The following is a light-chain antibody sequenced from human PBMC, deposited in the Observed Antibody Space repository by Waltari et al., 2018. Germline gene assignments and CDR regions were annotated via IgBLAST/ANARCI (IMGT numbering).Light chain of an antibody. CDR2: DVS. Sequence: QPALTQPRSVSGSPGQSVTISCTGTSNAVGAYNYDAWHQQHPGKAPKLMIYDVSKRPSGVPDRFSASKSGNTASLTISGLQAEDEADYYCCSYTGTYTHWVFGGGTKLTVL. CDR1: SNAVGAYNY. J-gene: IGLJ3*02. CDR3: CSYTGTYTHWV. V-gene: IGLV2-11*01.